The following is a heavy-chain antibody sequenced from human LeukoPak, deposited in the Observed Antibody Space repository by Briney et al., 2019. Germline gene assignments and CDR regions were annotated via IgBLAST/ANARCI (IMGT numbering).Heavy chain of an antibody. Sequence: SGGPLRLSGAASGFIFSSYGMPWVRQAPGKGLEGVAFIRYDGTNKYYADSVKGRFTISRDNSKNTLYLQMNSLRAEDTAVYYCAKDRSGSYSQGLDYWGQGTLVTVSS. D-gene: IGHD1-26*01. CDR2: IRYDGTNK. J-gene: IGHJ4*02. CDR1: GFIFSSYG. V-gene: IGHV3-30*02. CDR3: AKDRSGSYSQGLDY.